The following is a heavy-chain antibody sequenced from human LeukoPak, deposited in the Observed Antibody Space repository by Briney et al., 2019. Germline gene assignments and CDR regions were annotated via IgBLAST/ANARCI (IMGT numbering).Heavy chain of an antibody. D-gene: IGHD3-10*01. CDR2: IYHSGST. CDR3: ARDRHDHGSGSYIHYYGMDV. V-gene: IGHV4-38-2*02. J-gene: IGHJ6*02. CDR1: GYSISSGYY. Sequence: SETLSLTCTVSGYSISSGYYWGWIRQPPGKGLEWIGSIYHSGSTYYNPSLKSRVTISVDTSKNPFSLKLSSVTAADTAVYYCARDRHDHGSGSYIHYYGMDVWGQGTTVTVSS.